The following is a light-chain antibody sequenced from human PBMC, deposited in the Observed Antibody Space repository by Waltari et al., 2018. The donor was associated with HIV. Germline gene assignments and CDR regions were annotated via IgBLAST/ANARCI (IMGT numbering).Light chain of an antibody. Sequence: IVLTQSPGTLSLSPGESGTLSCKTSQSVSSSFLAWYQQKFGQSPRLLIYRTSRRAIGISDRFTASGSGTDFTLSISRVEPEDSALYYCQQYGSAPRWTFGQGTKVEI. V-gene: IGKV3-20*01. J-gene: IGKJ1*01. CDR2: RTS. CDR3: QQYGSAPRWT. CDR1: QSVSSSF.